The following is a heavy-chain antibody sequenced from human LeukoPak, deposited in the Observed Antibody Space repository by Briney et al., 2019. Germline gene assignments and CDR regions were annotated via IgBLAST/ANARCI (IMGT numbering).Heavy chain of an antibody. D-gene: IGHD4-23*01. CDR3: AKDRYGGNSGYFQH. J-gene: IGHJ1*01. CDR2: ISWNSGSI. V-gene: IGHV3-9*01. CDR1: GFTFDDYA. Sequence: PGGSLRLYCAASGFTFDDYAMHGLRQAPGKGLEWVSGISWNSGSIGYADSVKGRFTISRDNDKNSLYLQMNSLRAEDTALYYCAKDRYGGNSGYFQHWGQGTLVTVSS.